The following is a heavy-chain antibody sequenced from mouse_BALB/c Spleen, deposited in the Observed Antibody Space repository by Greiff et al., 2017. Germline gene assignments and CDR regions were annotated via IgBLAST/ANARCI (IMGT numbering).Heavy chain of an antibody. CDR3: ARPDYYGSSFDY. D-gene: IGHD1-1*01. V-gene: IGHV1-4*01. Sequence: QVQLQQSGAELARPGASVKMSCKASGYTFTSYTMHWVKQRPGQGLEWIGYINPSSGYTNYNQKFKDKATLTADKSSSTAYMQLSSLTSEDSAVYYCARPDYYGSSFDYWGQGTTRTVSS. CDR2: INPSSGYT. CDR1: GYTFTSYT. J-gene: IGHJ2*01.